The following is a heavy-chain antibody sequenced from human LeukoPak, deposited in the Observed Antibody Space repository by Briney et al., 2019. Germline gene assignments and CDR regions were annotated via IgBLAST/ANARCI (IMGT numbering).Heavy chain of an antibody. CDR1: GFTFSSYG. J-gene: IGHJ4*02. Sequence: PGGSLRLSCAASGFTFSSYGMHWVRQAPGKGLEWVAFIRYDGSNKYYADSVKGRFTISRDNSKNTLYLQMNSLRAEDTAVYYCAVEDSSGWYADYWGQGTLVTVSS. D-gene: IGHD6-19*01. V-gene: IGHV3-30*02. CDR2: IRYDGSNK. CDR3: AVEDSSGWYADY.